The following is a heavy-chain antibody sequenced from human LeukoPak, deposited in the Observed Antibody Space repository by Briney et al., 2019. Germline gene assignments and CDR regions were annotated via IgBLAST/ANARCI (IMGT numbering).Heavy chain of an antibody. D-gene: IGHD6-6*01. CDR1: GGTFSSYA. CDR2: IIPIFGTA. Sequence: ASVKVSCKASGGTFSSYAISWVRQAPGQGLEWMGGIIPIFGTANYAQKFQGRVTITADESTSTAYMELSSLRSEDTAVYYCARDYTPELYSSSSTLLSPDWGQGTLVTVS. CDR3: ARDYTPELYSSSSTLLSPD. V-gene: IGHV1-69*13. J-gene: IGHJ4*02.